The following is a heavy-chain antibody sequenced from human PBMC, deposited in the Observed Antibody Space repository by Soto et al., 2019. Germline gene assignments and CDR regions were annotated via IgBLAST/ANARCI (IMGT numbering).Heavy chain of an antibody. CDR3: AGASHIVVVPAAIDYYYYMDV. Sequence: SETLSLTCTVSGGSISSGGYYWSWIRQHPGKGLEWIGYIYYSGSTYYNPSLKSRVTISVDTSKNQFSLKLSSVTAAVTAVYYCAGASHIVVVPAAIDYYYYMDVWGKGTTVTVSS. CDR2: IYYSGST. V-gene: IGHV4-31*03. D-gene: IGHD2-2*01. J-gene: IGHJ6*03. CDR1: GGSISSGGYY.